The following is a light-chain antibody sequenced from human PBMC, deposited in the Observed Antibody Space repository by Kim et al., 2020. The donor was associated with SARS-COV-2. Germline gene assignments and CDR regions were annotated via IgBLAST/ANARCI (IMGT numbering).Light chain of an antibody. CDR3: QHYGGSPPHT. V-gene: IGKV3-20*01. CDR1: QSVVSGY. J-gene: IGKJ2*01. CDR2: SST. Sequence: EIVLAQSPGTLSLSPGERVTLSCRASQSVVSGYIAWYQQKTGQAPRLLIRSSTTRARGIPDRFSASGSATDFNLTISRLESEDFAVYCQHYGGSPPHTFGQGTKLEI.